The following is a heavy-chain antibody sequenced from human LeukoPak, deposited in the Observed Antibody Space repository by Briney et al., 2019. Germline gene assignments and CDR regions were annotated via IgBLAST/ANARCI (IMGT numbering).Heavy chain of an antibody. CDR2: INPNSGDT. D-gene: IGHD4-23*01. V-gene: IGHV1-2*02. J-gene: IGHJ4*02. CDR1: GYTFTGYY. CDR3: ARENGGNSGCDY. Sequence: GASVKVSCKAPGYTFTGYYMHWVRQAPGQGLEWMGWINPNSGDTNYAQKVQGRVTMTRDTSISAAYMELSRLRSDDTAIYYCARENGGNSGCDYWGQGTLVTVSS.